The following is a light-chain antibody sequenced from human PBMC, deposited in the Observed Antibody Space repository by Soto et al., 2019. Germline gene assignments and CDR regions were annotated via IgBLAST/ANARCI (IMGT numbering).Light chain of an antibody. CDR1: SSDIGGYKY. CDR3: CSYTRRSTRV. Sequence: QSALTQPASVSGSPGQSITISCTGTSSDIGGYKYVSWYQQHPGIAPKLMIYEVSNRPSGVSSRFSGSKSGNTASLTISGLQAEDEADYYCCSYTRRSTRVFGGGTKLTVL. J-gene: IGLJ2*01. V-gene: IGLV2-14*01. CDR2: EVS.